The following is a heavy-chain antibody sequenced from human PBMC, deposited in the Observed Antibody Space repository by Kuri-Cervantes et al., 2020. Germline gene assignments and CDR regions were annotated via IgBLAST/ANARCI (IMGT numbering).Heavy chain of an antibody. CDR3: RAYSSGWYGGKGAY. CDR2: IYYSGIT. Sequence: GSLRLSCTVSGGSISSDYWSRIRQPPGKGLEWIGYIYYSGITNYNPSLKSRVTMSVDTSKNRISLKLSSVTAADTGVYYCRAYSSGWYGGKGAYWGQGTLVTVSS. J-gene: IGHJ4*02. V-gene: IGHV4-59*04. CDR1: GGSISSDY. D-gene: IGHD6-19*01.